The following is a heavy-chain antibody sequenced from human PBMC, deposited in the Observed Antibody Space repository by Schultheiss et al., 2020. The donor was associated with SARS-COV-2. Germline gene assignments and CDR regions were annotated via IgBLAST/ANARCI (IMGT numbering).Heavy chain of an antibody. CDR2: INHSGST. Sequence: SETLSLTCTVSGGSISSSSYYWGWIRQPPGKGLEWIGEINHSGSTNYNPSLKSRVTISVDTSKNQFSLKLSSVTAADTAVYYCARSPSYSNCVFDYWGQGTLVTVSS. CDR3: ARSPSYSNCVFDY. D-gene: IGHD4-11*01. V-gene: IGHV4-39*07. J-gene: IGHJ4*02. CDR1: GGSISSSSYY.